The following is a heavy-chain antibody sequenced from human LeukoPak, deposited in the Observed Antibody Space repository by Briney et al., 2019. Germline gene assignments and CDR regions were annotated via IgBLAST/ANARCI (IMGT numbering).Heavy chain of an antibody. V-gene: IGHV3-23*01. CDR2: ISGDGVNT. CDR1: GFTFSSYA. J-gene: IGHJ4*02. Sequence: GGSLRLSCAASGFTFSSYAVSWVRQALGKGLEWVSGISGDGVNTYYADSVKGRFTISRDNSKNMLYLRMNSLRAEDTAVYYCAKPVTIFGVVRGGYFDYWGQGTLVTVSS. D-gene: IGHD3-3*01. CDR3: AKPVTIFGVVRGGYFDY.